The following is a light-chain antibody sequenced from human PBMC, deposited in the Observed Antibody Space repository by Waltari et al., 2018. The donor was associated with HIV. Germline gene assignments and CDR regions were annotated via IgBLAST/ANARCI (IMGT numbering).Light chain of an antibody. Sequence: EIVMTQSPPTLSVSPGQRDTLSCRASQSISAKVAWYQQRPGQAPRLLIYEAATRPTGIPARFSGSGSGTEFTLTISSLQSEDFATYFCQQYDDGPRGITFGQGTMLEIK. CDR2: EAA. CDR3: QQYDDGPRGIT. V-gene: IGKV3-15*01. CDR1: QSISAK. J-gene: IGKJ2*01.